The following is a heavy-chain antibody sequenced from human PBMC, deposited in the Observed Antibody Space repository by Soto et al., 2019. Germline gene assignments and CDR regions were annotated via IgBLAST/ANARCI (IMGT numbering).Heavy chain of an antibody. V-gene: IGHV4-39*01. CDR3: ARHGSN. J-gene: IGHJ4*02. CDR1: GVSISNSSYY. CDR2: IYYSGIT. Sequence: SETVSLTCTVSGVSISNSSYYWGWIRRPPGKGLEWIGTIYYSGITYYNPSLKSRVTISVDTSKNQFSLKLTSVTAADTAVYYCARHGSNWGQGTLITVSS.